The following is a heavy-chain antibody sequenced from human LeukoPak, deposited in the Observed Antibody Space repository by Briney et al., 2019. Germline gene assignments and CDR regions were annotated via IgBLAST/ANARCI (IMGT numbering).Heavy chain of an antibody. D-gene: IGHD1-26*01. J-gene: IGHJ4*02. CDR2: ISGSGGST. CDR1: GFTFSSYA. Sequence: PGGSLRLSCAASGFTFSSYAMSCVRQAPGKGQEWVSTISGSGGSTYYADSVKGRFTISRDYSKNTLYLQMNSLRAEDTAVYYCAKDRVVGTTRDFDYWGQGTLVTVSS. CDR3: AKDRVVGTTRDFDY. V-gene: IGHV3-23*01.